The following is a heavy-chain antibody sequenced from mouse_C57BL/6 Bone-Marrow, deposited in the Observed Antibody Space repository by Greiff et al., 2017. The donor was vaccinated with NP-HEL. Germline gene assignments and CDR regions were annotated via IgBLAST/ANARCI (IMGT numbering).Heavy chain of an antibody. CDR1: GYSITSGYY. D-gene: IGHD1-1*01. CDR3: ARLITTVVASYYFDY. Sequence: EVKLQESGPGLVKPSQSLSLTCSVTGYSITSGYYWNWIRQFPGNKLEWMGYISYDGSNNYNPSLKNRISITRDTSKNQFFLKLNSVTTEDTATYYCARLITTVVASYYFDYGGQGTTLTVSS. V-gene: IGHV3-6*01. CDR2: ISYDGSN. J-gene: IGHJ2*01.